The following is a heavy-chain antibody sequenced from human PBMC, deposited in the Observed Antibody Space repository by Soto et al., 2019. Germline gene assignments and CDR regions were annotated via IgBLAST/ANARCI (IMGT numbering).Heavy chain of an antibody. J-gene: IGHJ4*02. D-gene: IGHD3-9*01. V-gene: IGHV1-18*01. Sequence: QVQLVQSGAEVKRPGASVKVSCKASGYTFTSYGVSWVLQAPGQGLEWMGWISAHNGNTIYAQKLQGRVTMTTDTFTSTASMERRSLRSDDTAVYYCARALTPTDYWGQGTLVTVSS. CDR1: GYTFTSYG. CDR3: ARALTPTDY. CDR2: ISAHNGNT.